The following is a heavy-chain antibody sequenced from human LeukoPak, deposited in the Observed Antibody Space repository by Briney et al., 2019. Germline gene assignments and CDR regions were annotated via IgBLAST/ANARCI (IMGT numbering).Heavy chain of an antibody. J-gene: IGHJ4*02. CDR2: MGGSDGAT. Sequence: GGSLRLSCAASGFTFSSYWMHWVRQAPGKGLEWVSTMGGSDGATYYADSVKGRFTISRDNSKNTLYLQMNSLRADDTAIYSCAKEEFYYGLPSYYSDWGLGTLVTVSS. CDR1: GFTFSSYW. D-gene: IGHD3-10*01. V-gene: IGHV3-23*01. CDR3: AKEEFYYGLPSYYSD.